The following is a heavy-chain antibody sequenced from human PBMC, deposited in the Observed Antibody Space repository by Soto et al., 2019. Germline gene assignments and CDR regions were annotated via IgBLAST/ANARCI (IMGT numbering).Heavy chain of an antibody. Sequence: QVQLVQSGAEVKKPGSSVKVSCKASGGTFSSYTISWVRQAPGQGLEWMGRIIPILGIANYAQKFQGRVTITADKSTSTAYMELSSLRSEDTAVYYCARVVGSYPEYNWFDPWGQGTLVTVSS. CDR1: GGTFSSYT. CDR3: ARVVGSYPEYNWFDP. D-gene: IGHD1-26*01. CDR2: IIPILGIA. J-gene: IGHJ5*02. V-gene: IGHV1-69*02.